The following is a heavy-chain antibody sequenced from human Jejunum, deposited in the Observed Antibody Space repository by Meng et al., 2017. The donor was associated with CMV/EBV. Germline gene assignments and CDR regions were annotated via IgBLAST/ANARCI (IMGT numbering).Heavy chain of an antibody. Sequence: VYTFTDYYIHWVRQAPGQGLEWMGCIAPSTGATNYAQKFQVRVTMTRDTSITTSYMELSSLTSDDTAVYFCARVRSRYNWNVDAFWGQGTLVTVSS. CDR2: IAPSTGAT. J-gene: IGHJ4*02. D-gene: IGHD1-20*01. V-gene: IGHV1-2*02. CDR3: ARVRSRYNWNVDAF. CDR1: VYTFTDYY.